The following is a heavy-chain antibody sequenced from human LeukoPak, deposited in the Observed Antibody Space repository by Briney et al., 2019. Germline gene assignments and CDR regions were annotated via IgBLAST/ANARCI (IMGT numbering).Heavy chain of an antibody. D-gene: IGHD4-11*01. Sequence: ASVKVSCKASGYTFTGYYIHWVRHAPGQGLERMGWINPNSGGTNYAQKFQGRVTMTRDTSISTAYMELSRLTSDDTAVYYCARDAIVRDYSNSDYWGQGTLVTVSS. CDR2: INPNSGGT. CDR3: ARDAIVRDYSNSDY. CDR1: GYTFTGYY. J-gene: IGHJ4*02. V-gene: IGHV1-2*02.